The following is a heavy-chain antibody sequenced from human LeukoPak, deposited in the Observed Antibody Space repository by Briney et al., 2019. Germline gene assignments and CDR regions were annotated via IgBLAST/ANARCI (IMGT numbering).Heavy chain of an antibody. D-gene: IGHD3-22*01. Sequence: PSETLSLTCAVSGGSISSYYWSWIRQPAGKGLEWIGRIYTSGSTNYNPSLKSRVTMSVDTSKNQFSLKLSSVTAADTAVYYWARDKFPEWDYYDSSGYHDAFDIWGQGTMVTVSS. CDR2: IYTSGST. J-gene: IGHJ3*02. CDR1: GGSISSYY. V-gene: IGHV4-4*07. CDR3: ARDKFPEWDYYDSSGYHDAFDI.